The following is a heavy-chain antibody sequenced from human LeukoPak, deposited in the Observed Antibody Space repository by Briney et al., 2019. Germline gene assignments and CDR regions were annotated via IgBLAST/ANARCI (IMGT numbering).Heavy chain of an antibody. CDR2: IYYSGRA. D-gene: IGHD2-15*01. CDR1: GGSIKTYY. J-gene: IGHJ5*02. Sequence: ASETLSLTCTVSGGSIKTYYWSWIRQPPGKGLEWIGSIYYSGRANYNPSLKSRVTISVDTSKNQFSLKLTSVTAADTAVYYCAREGGSYPWRSWFDPWGQGTLVTVSS. V-gene: IGHV4-59*01. CDR3: AREGGSYPWRSWFDP.